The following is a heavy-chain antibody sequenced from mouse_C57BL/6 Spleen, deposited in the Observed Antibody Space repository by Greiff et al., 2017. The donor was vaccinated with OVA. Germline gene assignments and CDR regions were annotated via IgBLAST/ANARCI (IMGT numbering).Heavy chain of an antibody. CDR1: GYAFSSSW. V-gene: IGHV1-82*01. CDR3: ARGGYGLQAWFAY. CDR2: IYPGDGDT. J-gene: IGHJ3*01. D-gene: IGHD1-1*02. Sequence: VQLQQSGPELVKPGASVKISCKASGYAFSSSWMNWVKQRPGKGLEWIGRIYPGDGDTNYNGKFKGKATLTADKSSSTAYMQLSSLTSEDSAVYFCARGGYGLQAWFAYWGQGTLVTVSA.